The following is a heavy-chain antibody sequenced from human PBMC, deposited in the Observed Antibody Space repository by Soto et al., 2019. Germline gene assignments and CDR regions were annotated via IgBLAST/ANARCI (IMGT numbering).Heavy chain of an antibody. V-gene: IGHV3-13*01. J-gene: IGHJ6*02. CDR3: ERELHGGRYGMDV. CDR1: GFTFSNYD. Sequence: EVQLVESGGGLVQPGGSLRLSCAASGFTFSNYDMHWVRQVTGKGLEWVSGITTAGDTYYPGSVKGRFTISREKAKNSLYLQMNSLSAGDTAVYYCERELHGGRYGMDVWGQGTTVTVSS. CDR2: ITTAGDT.